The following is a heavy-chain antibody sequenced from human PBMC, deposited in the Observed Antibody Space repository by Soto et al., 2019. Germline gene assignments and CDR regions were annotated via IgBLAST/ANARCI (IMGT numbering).Heavy chain of an antibody. CDR1: GYTFTSYG. V-gene: IGHV1-18*04. CDR2: ISAYNGNT. Sequence: QVQLVQSGAEVKKPGASVKVSCKASGYTFTSYGISWVRQAPGQGLEWMGWISAYNGNTNYAQKLRGRVTMTTDTSTSTAYMELRSRRSDDTAVYYCARPLVATIRNYYYGMDVWGQGTTVTVSS. D-gene: IGHD5-12*01. J-gene: IGHJ6*02. CDR3: ARPLVATIRNYYYGMDV.